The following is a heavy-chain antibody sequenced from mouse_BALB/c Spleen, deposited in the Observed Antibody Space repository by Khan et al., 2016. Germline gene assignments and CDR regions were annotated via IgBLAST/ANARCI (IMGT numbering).Heavy chain of an antibody. J-gene: IGHJ3*01. CDR2: IRLKSNNSAT. CDR3: ARYDYDGSWFAY. V-gene: IGHV6-6*02. D-gene: IGHD2-4*01. Sequence: EVKLEVSGGGLVQPGGSMKLSCVASGFTFSNYWMNWVRQSPEKGLEWVAEIRLKSNNSATHYAVSVKGRFTISRDDSKSSVYLQMNNLRGEDTGTYYCARYDYDGSWFAYWGQGTLVTVAA. CDR1: GFTFSNYW.